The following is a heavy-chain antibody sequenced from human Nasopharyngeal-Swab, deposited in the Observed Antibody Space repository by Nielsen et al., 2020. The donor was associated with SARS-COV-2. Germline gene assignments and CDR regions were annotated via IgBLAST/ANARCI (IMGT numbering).Heavy chain of an antibody. V-gene: IGHV3-23*01. CDR2: ITASGSSS. Sequence: GESLKISCAASGFSFNTYGMNWVRQAPGKGLEWVSGITASGSSSYYADSVKGRFTISRDSSKSTLYLQMNSLRAEDTAVYYCARAYYDILTGYYTIRKLDYWGQGTLVTVSS. J-gene: IGHJ4*02. CDR3: ARAYYDILTGYYTIRKLDY. CDR1: GFSFNTYG. D-gene: IGHD3-9*01.